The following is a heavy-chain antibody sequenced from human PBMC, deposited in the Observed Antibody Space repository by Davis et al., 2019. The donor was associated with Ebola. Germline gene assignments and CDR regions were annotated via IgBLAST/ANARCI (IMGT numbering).Heavy chain of an antibody. CDR2: IYSGGST. V-gene: IGHV3-53*01. CDR1: GFTVSSNY. CDR3: AKAALAYYYASNWFDP. Sequence: GESLKISCAASGFTVSSNYMSWVRQAPGKGLEWVSVIYSGGSTYYADSVKGRFTISRDNSKNTLYLQMNSLRAEDTAVYYCAKAALAYYYASNWFDPWGQGTLVTVSS. J-gene: IGHJ5*02. D-gene: IGHD3-10*01.